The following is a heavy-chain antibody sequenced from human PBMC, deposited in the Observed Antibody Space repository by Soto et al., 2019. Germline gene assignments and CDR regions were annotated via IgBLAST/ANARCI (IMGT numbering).Heavy chain of an antibody. CDR3: ARATATTLVTTFDC. CDR1: GGSISSYS. CDR2: IYYSGST. V-gene: IGHV4-59*01. Sequence: QVQLQESGPGLVKPSETLSLTCDVSGGSISSYSWSWIRQPPGKGLEWIGYIYYSGSTNYNPSLKSRVTISVDTSKQQFSLKLSSVTAADTAVYYCARATATTLVTTFDCWGQGTLVTVSS. D-gene: IGHD6-25*01. J-gene: IGHJ4*02.